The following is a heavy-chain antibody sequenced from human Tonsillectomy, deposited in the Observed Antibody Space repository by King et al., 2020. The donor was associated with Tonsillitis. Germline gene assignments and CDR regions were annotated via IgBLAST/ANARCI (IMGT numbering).Heavy chain of an antibody. Sequence: VQLVESGGGVVQPGRSLRLSCAASGFTFSSYAMHWVRQAPGKGLEWVAVISYDGSNKYYADSVKGRFTISRDNSKNTLYLQMNSLRAEDTAVYYCARERMVRGVISVLDYWGQGPLVTVSS. V-gene: IGHV3-30*01. CDR1: GFTFSSYA. J-gene: IGHJ4*02. CDR2: ISYDGSNK. CDR3: ARERMVRGVISVLDY. D-gene: IGHD3-10*01.